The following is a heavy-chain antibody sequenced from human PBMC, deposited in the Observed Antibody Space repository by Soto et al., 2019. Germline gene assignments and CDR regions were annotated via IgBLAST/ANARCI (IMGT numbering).Heavy chain of an antibody. CDR2: IYWNDDK. V-gene: IGHV2-5*01. D-gene: IGHD6-19*01. J-gene: IGHJ3*02. CDR3: AHSRIAVAGTDAFDI. Sequence: QITLKESGPTLVKPTQTLTLTCTFSGFSLSTSGVGVGWIRQPPGKALEWLALIYWNDDKRYSPSLKSRLTITKYTSKNQVVLTMTNMDPVDTATYYCAHSRIAVAGTDAFDIWGQGTMVTVSS. CDR1: GFSLSTSGVG.